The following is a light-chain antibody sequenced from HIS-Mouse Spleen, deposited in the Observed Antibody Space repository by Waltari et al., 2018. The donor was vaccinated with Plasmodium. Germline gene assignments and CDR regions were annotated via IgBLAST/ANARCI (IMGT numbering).Light chain of an antibody. J-gene: IGLJ3*02. CDR1: ALPTKY. Sequence: SYELTQPPSVSVSPGQTARINCPGDALPTKYAYWYQQKSGQAPVLGIYEDSKRPSGIPERFSGSSSGTMATLTISGAQVEDEADYYCYSTDSSGNHRVFGGGTKLTVL. CDR3: YSTDSSGNHRV. CDR2: EDS. V-gene: IGLV3-10*01.